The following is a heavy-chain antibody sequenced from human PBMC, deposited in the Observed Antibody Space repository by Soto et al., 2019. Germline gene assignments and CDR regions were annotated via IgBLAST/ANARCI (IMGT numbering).Heavy chain of an antibody. D-gene: IGHD2-15*01. Sequence: EVQLLESGGGLVQPGGSLRLSCAASGFTFSSYAMSWVRQAPGKGLEWVSAISGSGGSTYYADSVKGRFTSSRDNSTTSQYLQMTSLRAGDTAVYYCARIGCCRGGSCYIIHCSGSTPPDIWGQGTMVTVSS. CDR1: GFTFSSYA. J-gene: IGHJ3*02. CDR2: ISGSGGST. CDR3: ARIGCCRGGSCYIIHCSGSTPPDI. V-gene: IGHV3-23*01.